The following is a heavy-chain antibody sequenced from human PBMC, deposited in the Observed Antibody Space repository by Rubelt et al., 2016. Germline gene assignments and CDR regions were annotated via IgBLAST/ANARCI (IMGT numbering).Heavy chain of an antibody. CDR3: ARAWGKSAYNWFDP. J-gene: IGHJ5*02. Sequence: QLQLQESGPGLVKPSETLSLTCTVSGGSISSSSYYWGWIRQPPGKGLEWIGSIYYSGSTYYNPALKSRVTISLDTSKHQCSLKLSSVTAADTAVYYCARAWGKSAYNWFDPWGQGTLVTVSS. V-gene: IGHV4-39*01. D-gene: IGHD7-27*01. CDR2: IYYSGST. CDR1: GGSISSSSYY.